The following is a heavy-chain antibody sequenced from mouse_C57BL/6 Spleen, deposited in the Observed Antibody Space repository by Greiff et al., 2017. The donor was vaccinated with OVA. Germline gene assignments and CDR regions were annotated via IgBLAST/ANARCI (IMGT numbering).Heavy chain of an antibody. V-gene: IGHV1-19*01. CDR1: GYTFTDYY. Sequence: VQLQQSGPVLVKPGASVKMSCKASGYTFTDYYMNWVKQSHGKSLEWIGVINPYNGGTSSNQKFKGKATLTVDKSSSTAYMELNSLTSEDSAVYYCARRGNYYGSSYAMDYWGQGTSVTVSS. CDR3: ARRGNYYGSSYAMDY. CDR2: INPYNGGT. J-gene: IGHJ4*01. D-gene: IGHD1-1*01.